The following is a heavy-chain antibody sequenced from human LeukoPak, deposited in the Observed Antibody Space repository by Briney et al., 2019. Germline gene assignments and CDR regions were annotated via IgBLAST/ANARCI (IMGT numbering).Heavy chain of an antibody. V-gene: IGHV1-2*02. Sequence: GASVKVSCKASGYTFTGYYMHWVRQAPGQGLEWMGWINPNSGGTNYAQKFQGRVTMTRDTSISTAYMELSRLRSDDTAVYYCARDVVVVPAAVYYYYGMDVWGQGTTVTVSS. CDR2: INPNSGGT. J-gene: IGHJ6*02. CDR3: ARDVVVVPAAVYYYYGMDV. D-gene: IGHD2-2*01. CDR1: GYTFTGYY.